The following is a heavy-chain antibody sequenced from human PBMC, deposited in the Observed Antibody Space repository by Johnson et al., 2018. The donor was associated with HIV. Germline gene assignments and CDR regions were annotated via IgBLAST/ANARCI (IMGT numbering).Heavy chain of an antibody. CDR1: GFTFSSYG. J-gene: IGHJ3*02. D-gene: IGHD3-9*01. CDR3: AQGYYDILTGYYDAFDI. Sequence: VQLVESGGGVVQPGGSLGVSCVASGFTFSSYGMHWVRQAPGKGLEWVSFIRYAGSTKYYADSVKGRFTISRDNSKNTLYLQMNSLRAEDTAVYYCAQGYYDILTGYYDAFDIWGQGTMVMVSS. V-gene: IGHV3-30*02. CDR2: IRYAGSTK.